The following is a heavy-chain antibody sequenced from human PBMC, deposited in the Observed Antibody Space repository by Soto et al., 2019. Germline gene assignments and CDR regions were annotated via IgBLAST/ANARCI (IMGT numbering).Heavy chain of an antibody. J-gene: IGHJ5*02. D-gene: IGHD1-1*01. Sequence: EVKLMQSGGGLVKPGGSLRLSCATTGFSFTIFGMHWVRQAPGRGLELIAFISRGSTTIKYADSVRGRFNVSRDNAKSPLFLQMDSLGDEDTGVYYCEREVELAGTWGIRGPWGQGDQVTVS. V-gene: IGHV3-48*02. CDR3: EREVELAGTWGIRGP. CDR1: GFSFTIFG. CDR2: ISRGSTTI.